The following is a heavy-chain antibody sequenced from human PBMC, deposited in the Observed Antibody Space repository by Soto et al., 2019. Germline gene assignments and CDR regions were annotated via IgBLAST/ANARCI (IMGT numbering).Heavy chain of an antibody. J-gene: IGHJ6*02. D-gene: IGHD5-12*01. CDR2: IYHSGST. CDR3: ARGGDYYYYGMAV. V-gene: IGHV4-4*02. CDR1: GGSISSSNW. Sequence: SETLSLTCAVSGGSISSSNWWSWVRQPPGKGLEWIGDIYHSGSTNYNPSLKSRVTISVDKSKNQFSLKLSSVTAADTAVYYCARGGDYYYYGMAVWGQGTTVTVSS.